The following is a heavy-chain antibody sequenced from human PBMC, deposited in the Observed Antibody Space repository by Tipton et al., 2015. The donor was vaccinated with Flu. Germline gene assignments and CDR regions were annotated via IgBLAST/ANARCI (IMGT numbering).Heavy chain of an antibody. D-gene: IGHD6-13*01. CDR1: GFTFSDYW. CDR2: IKQDESER. CDR3: VRAIAAAGSR. Sequence: SLRLSCAASGFTFSDYWMAWVRQAPGKGLEWVANIKQDESERYYVDSVKGRFTISRDNAKNSLFLQMNSLRAEDTAVYYCVRAIAAAGSRWGQGTLVTVSS. V-gene: IGHV3-7*01. J-gene: IGHJ4*02.